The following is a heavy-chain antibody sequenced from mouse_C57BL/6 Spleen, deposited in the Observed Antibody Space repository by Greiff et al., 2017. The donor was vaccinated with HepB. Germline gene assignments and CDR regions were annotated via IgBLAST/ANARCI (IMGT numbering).Heavy chain of an antibody. V-gene: IGHV7-3*01. J-gene: IGHJ2*01. D-gene: IGHD1-1*01. CDR1: GFTFTDYY. CDR3: ASIHYVRYYFDY. Sequence: EVQVVESGGGLVQPGGSLSLSCAASGFTFTDYYMSWVRQPPGKALEWLGFIRNKANGYTTEYSASVKGWFPISRDNSQSILYLQMNALRAEDRAAYYCASIHYVRYYFDYWGQGTTLPVSS. CDR2: IRNKANGYTT.